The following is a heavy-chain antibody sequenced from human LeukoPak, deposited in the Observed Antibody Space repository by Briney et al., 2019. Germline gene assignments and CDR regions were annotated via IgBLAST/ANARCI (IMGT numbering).Heavy chain of an antibody. J-gene: IGHJ4*02. CDR1: GYSISSGYY. Sequence: SETLSLTCAVSGYSISSGYYWGWIRQPPGKGLEWIGSIYHSGSTYYNPSPKSRVTISVDTSKNQFSLKLSSVTAADTAVYYCARGVRSSGWYEKFDYWGQGTLVTVSS. CDR3: ARGVRSSGWYEKFDY. V-gene: IGHV4-38-2*01. D-gene: IGHD6-19*01. CDR2: IYHSGST.